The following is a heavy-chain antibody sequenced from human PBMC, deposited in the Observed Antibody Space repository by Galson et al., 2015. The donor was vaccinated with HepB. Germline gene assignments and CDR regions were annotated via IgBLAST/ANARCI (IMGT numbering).Heavy chain of an antibody. V-gene: IGHV3-21*01. D-gene: IGHD3-22*01. CDR3: AKSHYYDSSGSEHDAAFDI. CDR2: ISRSSSYI. CDR1: GFTFSSYT. Sequence: SLRLSCAASGFTFSSYTMNWVRQAPGKGLEWVSSISRSSSYIYYGDSVKGRFTISRDNAKNSLYLQMNSLRVEDTAVYYCAKSHYYDSSGSEHDAAFDIWGQGTMVTVSS. J-gene: IGHJ3*02.